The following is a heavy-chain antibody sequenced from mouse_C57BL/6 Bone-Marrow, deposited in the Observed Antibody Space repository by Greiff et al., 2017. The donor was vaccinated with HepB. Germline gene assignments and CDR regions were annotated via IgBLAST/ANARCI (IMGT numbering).Heavy chain of an antibody. D-gene: IGHD2-1*01. CDR1: GYTFTDYY. CDR3: ARPLLRWRDYAMDY. J-gene: IGHJ4*01. Sequence: QVQLQQSGAELVRPGASVKLSCKASGYTFTDYYINWVKQRPGQGLEWIARIYPGSGNTYYNEKFKGKATLTAEKSSSTAYMQLSSLTSEDSAVYFCARPLLRWRDYAMDYWGQGTSVTVSS. V-gene: IGHV1-76*01. CDR2: IYPGSGNT.